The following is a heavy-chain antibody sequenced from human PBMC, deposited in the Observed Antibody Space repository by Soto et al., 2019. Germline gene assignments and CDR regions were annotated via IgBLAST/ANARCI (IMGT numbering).Heavy chain of an antibody. CDR3: VKDGAVTFSGWFFDY. CDR1: GFPFSRFA. V-gene: IGHV3-64D*06. D-gene: IGHD4-4*01. Sequence: GGSLRLSCSASGFPFSRFAIHWVRQAPGKGLVYVSGISFNGGDTYHADSVKGRFSISRDNSKNTVYLQMSNLRAEDTAVYYCVKDGAVTFSGWFFDYWGQGTPVTVSS. CDR2: ISFNGGDT. J-gene: IGHJ4*02.